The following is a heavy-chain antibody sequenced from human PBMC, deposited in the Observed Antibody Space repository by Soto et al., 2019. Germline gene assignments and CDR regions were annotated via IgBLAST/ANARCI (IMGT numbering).Heavy chain of an antibody. J-gene: IGHJ6*02. V-gene: IGHV1-69*13. D-gene: IGHD6-13*01. CDR1: GGTFSSYA. CDR3: ARGREQQLVGYPDYYYYGMDV. CDR2: IIPIFGTA. Sequence: GASVKVSCKASGGTFSSYAISWVRQAPGQGLEWMGGIIPIFGTANYAQKFQGRVTITADESTSTAYMELSSLRSEDTAVYYCARGREQQLVGYPDYYYYGMDVWGQGTTVTVSS.